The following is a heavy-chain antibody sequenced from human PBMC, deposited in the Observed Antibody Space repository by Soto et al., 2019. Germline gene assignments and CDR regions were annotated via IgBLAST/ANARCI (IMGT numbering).Heavy chain of an antibody. V-gene: IGHV4-31*03. Sequence: SETLSLTCTVSGGSISSGGYYWSWIRQHPGKGLEWIGYIYYSGSTYYSPSLKSRVTISVDTSKNQFSLKLSSVTAADTAVYYCAREYLGYCSGGSCYSKGHAFDIWGQGTMVTVSS. CDR1: GGSISSGGYY. J-gene: IGHJ3*02. CDR2: IYYSGST. CDR3: AREYLGYCSGGSCYSKGHAFDI. D-gene: IGHD2-15*01.